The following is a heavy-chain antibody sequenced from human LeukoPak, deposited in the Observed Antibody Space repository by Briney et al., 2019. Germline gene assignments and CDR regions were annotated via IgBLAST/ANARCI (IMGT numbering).Heavy chain of an antibody. V-gene: IGHV3-23*01. J-gene: IGHJ4*02. CDR2: ISSTGGYT. D-gene: IGHD6-6*01. CDR1: GLTFSNYA. CDR3: SKTYSTSSHYFDY. Sequence: GGSLRLSCAASGLTFSNYAMSWVRQAPGKGLEWVSTISSTGGYTYYADSVKGRFTISRDNSKNTLYLQMNSLRGEDTAVYYCSKTYSTSSHYFDYWGQKTVDPVSS.